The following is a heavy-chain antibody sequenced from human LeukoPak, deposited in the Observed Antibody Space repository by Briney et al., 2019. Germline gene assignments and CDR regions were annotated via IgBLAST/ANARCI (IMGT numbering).Heavy chain of an antibody. Sequence: GASVKVSCKASGYTFTNYGISWVRQAPGQGLEWMGWLSAYNGHTNYAQNLQGRVTITADKSTSTAYMELSSLRSEDTAVYYCARGGLRYFDWFLPFYFDYWGQGTLVTVSS. D-gene: IGHD3-9*01. V-gene: IGHV1-18*01. CDR1: GYTFTNYG. J-gene: IGHJ4*02. CDR3: ARGGLRYFDWFLPFYFDY. CDR2: LSAYNGHT.